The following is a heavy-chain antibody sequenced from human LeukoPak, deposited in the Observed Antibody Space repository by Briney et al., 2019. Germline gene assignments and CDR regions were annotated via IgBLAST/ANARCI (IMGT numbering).Heavy chain of an antibody. J-gene: IGHJ4*02. CDR3: ARGLGVRHFDY. Sequence: SETLSLTCAVYGGSFSGYYWSWIRQPPGKGLEWIGEINHSGSTNYNPSLKSRVTISVDTSKNQFSLKLSSVTAADTAVYYCARGLGVRHFDYWGQGTLVTVSS. CDR1: GGSFSGYY. CDR2: INHSGST. V-gene: IGHV4-34*01. D-gene: IGHD7-27*01.